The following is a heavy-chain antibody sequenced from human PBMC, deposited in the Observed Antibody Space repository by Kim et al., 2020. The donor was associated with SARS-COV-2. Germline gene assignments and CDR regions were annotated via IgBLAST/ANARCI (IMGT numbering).Heavy chain of an antibody. J-gene: IGHJ2*01. Sequence: GGSLRLSCAASGFTFSSYGMHWVRQAPGKGLEWVAVISYDGSNKYYADSVKGRFTISRDNSKNTLYLQMNSLRAEDTAVYYCAKDSEYYYGSGSSHGDW. D-gene: IGHD3-10*01. CDR2: ISYDGSNK. CDR1: GFTFSSYG. V-gene: IGHV3-30*18. CDR3: AKDSEYYYGSGSSHGDW.